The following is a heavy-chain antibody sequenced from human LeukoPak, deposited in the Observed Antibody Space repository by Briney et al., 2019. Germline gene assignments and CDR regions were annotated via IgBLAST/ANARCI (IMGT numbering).Heavy chain of an antibody. D-gene: IGHD3-10*01. CDR2: IYYSGST. V-gene: IGHV4-39*01. Sequence: SETLSLTCTVSGGSISSSSYYWGWIRQPPGKGLGWIGSIYYSGSTYYNPSLKSRVTISVDTSKNQFSLKLSSVTAADTAVYYCATPYIDYYGSGSYYNGAFDPWGQGTLVTVSS. CDR3: ATPYIDYYGSGSYYNGAFDP. J-gene: IGHJ5*02. CDR1: GGSISSSSYY.